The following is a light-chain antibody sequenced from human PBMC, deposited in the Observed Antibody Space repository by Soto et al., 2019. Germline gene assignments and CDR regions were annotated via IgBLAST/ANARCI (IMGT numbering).Light chain of an antibody. CDR1: SSGIGGYNA. Sequence: QSVLTQPASVSGSPVQTITISCTGTSSGIGGYNAVSWYQHHPGKAPKLIIYEVTHRPSGVSDRFSASKSGNTASLTISGLQAEDEADYYCNSFRVSHLYVFGTGTKVTVL. CDR2: EVT. CDR3: NSFRVSHLYV. V-gene: IGLV2-14*01. J-gene: IGLJ1*01.